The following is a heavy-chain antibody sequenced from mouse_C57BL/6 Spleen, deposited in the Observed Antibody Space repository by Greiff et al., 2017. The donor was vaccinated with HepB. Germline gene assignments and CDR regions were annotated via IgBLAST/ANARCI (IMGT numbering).Heavy chain of an antibody. D-gene: IGHD3-3*01. CDR1: GFTFSDYG. V-gene: IGHV5-17*01. CDR2: ISSGSSTI. CDR3: ARGGRGAYYYAMDY. J-gene: IGHJ4*01. Sequence: EVQLVESGGGLVKPGGSLKPSCAASGFTFSDYGMHWVRQAPEKGLEWVAYISSGSSTIYYADTVKGRFTISRDNAKNTLFLQMTSLRSEDTAMYYCARGGRGAYYYAMDYWGQGTSVTVSS.